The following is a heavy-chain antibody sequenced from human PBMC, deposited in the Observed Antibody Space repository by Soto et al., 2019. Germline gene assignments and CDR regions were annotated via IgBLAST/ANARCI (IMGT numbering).Heavy chain of an antibody. CDR1: GGSISSSSYS. CDR3: GRQPGHCGSTTCVGYYSVDV. V-gene: IGHV4-39*01. Sequence: QLQLQESGPRLVKPSETLSLTCSVSGGSISSSSYSWGWIRQPPGKGLEWIGTIYYSGSTHYKPSLEGRVAISADTPSNQLSLRLSSVTAADTAVYYCGRQPGHCGSTTCVGYYSVDVWGQGTTVTVS. J-gene: IGHJ6*02. D-gene: IGHD2-2*01. CDR2: IYYSGST.